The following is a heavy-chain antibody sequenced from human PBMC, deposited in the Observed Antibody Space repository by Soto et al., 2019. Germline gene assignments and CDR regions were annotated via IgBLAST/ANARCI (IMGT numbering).Heavy chain of an antibody. Sequence: HLQLQESGPGLVRPSETLSLTCSVSGASFTTTKYFWGWIRQPPGKGLEGIASAYDGGMTYYTPSYKSRVSISIDTSKSQSSLRLNSVTAADTAVYYCATARETFAPAGYYVTGLDPWGPGTLVTVSS. CDR1: GASFTTTKYF. CDR2: AYDGGMT. J-gene: IGHJ5*02. D-gene: IGHD3-22*01. V-gene: IGHV4-39*01. CDR3: ATARETFAPAGYYVTGLDP.